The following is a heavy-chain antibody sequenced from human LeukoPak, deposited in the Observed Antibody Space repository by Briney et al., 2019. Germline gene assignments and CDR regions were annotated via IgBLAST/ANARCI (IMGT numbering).Heavy chain of an antibody. J-gene: IGHJ4*02. V-gene: IGHV4-34*01. CDR3: ARGKMVEVAGKRITQFDY. D-gene: IGHD6-19*01. Sequence: SETLSLTCAVYGGSFSGYYWSWIRQPPGKGLEWIGEINHSGSTNYNPSLKSRVTISVDTSKNQFSLKLSSVTAADTAVYYCARGKMVEVAGKRITQFDYWGQGTLVTVSS. CDR1: GGSFSGYY. CDR2: INHSGST.